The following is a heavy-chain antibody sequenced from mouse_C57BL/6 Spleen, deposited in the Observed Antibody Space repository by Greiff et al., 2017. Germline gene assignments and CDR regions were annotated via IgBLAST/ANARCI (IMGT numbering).Heavy chain of an antibody. CDR2: INPSNGGT. J-gene: IGHJ4*01. Sequence: QVQLQQPGTELVKPGASVKLSCKASGYTFTSYWMHWVKQRPGQGLEWIGNINPSNGGTNYNEKFKSKATLTVDKSSRTAYMQLSSLTSEDSAVYYCARGGVDGYYEEENYYAMDYWGQGTSVTVSS. CDR3: ARGGVDGYYEEENYYAMDY. D-gene: IGHD2-3*01. V-gene: IGHV1-53*01. CDR1: GYTFTSYW.